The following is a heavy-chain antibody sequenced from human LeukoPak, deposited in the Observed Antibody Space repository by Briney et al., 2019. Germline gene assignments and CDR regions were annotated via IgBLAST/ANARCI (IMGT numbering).Heavy chain of an antibody. D-gene: IGHD2-2*01. J-gene: IGHJ6*03. V-gene: IGHV1-69*13. CDR3: ARAFVDYCSSTSCYSAYYMDV. CDR1: GYTFTGYY. Sequence: GASVKVSCKASGYTFTGYYMHWVRQAPGQGLEWMGGIIPIFGTANYAQKFQGRVTITADESTSTAYMELSSLRSEDTAVYYCARAFVDYCSSTSCYSAYYMDVWGKGTTVTVSS. CDR2: IIPIFGTA.